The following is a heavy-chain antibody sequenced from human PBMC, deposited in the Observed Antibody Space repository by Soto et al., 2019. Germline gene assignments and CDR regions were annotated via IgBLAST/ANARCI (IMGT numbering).Heavy chain of an antibody. J-gene: IGHJ4*02. CDR3: ARDIRYCSSTSCYKAGNYFDY. D-gene: IGHD2-2*02. CDR1: GGTFSSYA. V-gene: IGHV1-69*06. Sequence: QVQRVQSGAEVKKPGSSVKVSCKASGGTFSSYAISWVRQAPGQGLEWMGGIIPIFGTANYAQKFQGRVTITADKSTSTDYMELSSLRSEDTAVYYCARDIRYCSSTSCYKAGNYFDYWGQGTLVTVSS. CDR2: IIPIFGTA.